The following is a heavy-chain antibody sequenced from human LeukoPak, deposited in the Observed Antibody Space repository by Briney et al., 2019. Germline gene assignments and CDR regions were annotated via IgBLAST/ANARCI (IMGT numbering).Heavy chain of an antibody. CDR3: AKRLYGSGGYYQFDY. CDR1: AFTFTGYA. D-gene: IGHD3-10*01. CDR2: ASAAGSST. J-gene: IGHJ4*02. V-gene: IGHV3-23*01. Sequence: GVSLTLFCSASAFTFTGYAMAWVRQGPGKELKWGLTASAAGSSTTYSDSVQGGFTITRDNPKNTMHLQMNRLRAEDTAVYYCAKRLYGSGGYYQFDYWGQGTLVTVSS.